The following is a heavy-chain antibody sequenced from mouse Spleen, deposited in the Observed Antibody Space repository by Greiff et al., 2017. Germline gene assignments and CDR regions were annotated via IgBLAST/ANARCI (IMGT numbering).Heavy chain of an antibody. D-gene: IGHD2-4*01. CDR2: IYPRDGST. J-gene: IGHJ3*01. Sequence: QVQLQQSGPELVKPGASVKLSCKASGYTFTSYDINWVKQRPGQGLEWIGWIYPRDGSTKYNEKFKGKATLTVDTSSSTAYMELHSLTSEDSAVYFCATGGYDYVAWFAYWGQGTLVTVSA. CDR1: GYTFTSYD. CDR3: ATGGYDYVAWFAY. V-gene: IGHV1-85*01.